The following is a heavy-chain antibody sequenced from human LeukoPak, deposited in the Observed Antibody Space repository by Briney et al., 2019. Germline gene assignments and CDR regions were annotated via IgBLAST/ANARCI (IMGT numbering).Heavy chain of an antibody. V-gene: IGHV3-15*01. J-gene: IGHJ6*03. Sequence: GGSLRLSCAASGLTFSSASMSWVSLAPGKGLEWVGRTQSNIDGETTHYAAPVKGGFTISSADSQPTLYPQMNSLKTGDTAMYYCTHLRPNSYYYCYMHVWGQGTLVTVSS. CDR2: TQSNIDGETT. CDR1: GLTFSSAS. D-gene: IGHD3-3*02. CDR3: THLRPNSYYYCYMHV.